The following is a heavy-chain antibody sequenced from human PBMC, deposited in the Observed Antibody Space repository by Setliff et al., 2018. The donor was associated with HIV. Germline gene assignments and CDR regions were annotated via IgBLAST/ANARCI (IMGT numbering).Heavy chain of an antibody. CDR1: GVSISNYY. D-gene: IGHD2-21*01. CDR3: TRAQIAAPRPFDY. CDR2: MYYSGNT. J-gene: IGHJ4*02. V-gene: IGHV4-59*12. Sequence: SETLSLTCTVSGVSISNYYWSWIRQPPGKGLEWIGYMYYSGNTNYNPSLKSRVTISADTSKNQFSLRLSSVTAADTALYFCTRAQIAAPRPFDYWGQGTLVTVSS.